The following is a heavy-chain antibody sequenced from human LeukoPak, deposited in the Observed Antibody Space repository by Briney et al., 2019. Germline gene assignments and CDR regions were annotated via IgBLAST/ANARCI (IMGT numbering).Heavy chain of an antibody. D-gene: IGHD6-13*01. CDR2: ISTNSRAT. J-gene: IGHJ3*02. CDR3: ARAYSSSWYDAFDI. V-gene: IGHV3-11*06. Sequence: GGSLRLSCAASGFIFSDYYMSWIRQAPGKGLEWMSYISTNSRATNYADSVRGRFTISRDNAKNSLYLQMNSLRVDDTSVYYCARAYSSSWYDAFDIWGQGTMVIVSS. CDR1: GFIFSDYY.